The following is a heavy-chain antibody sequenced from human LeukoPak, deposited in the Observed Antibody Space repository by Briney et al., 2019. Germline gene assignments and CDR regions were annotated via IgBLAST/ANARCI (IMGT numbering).Heavy chain of an antibody. Sequence: SETLSLTCTVSGYSISSGYYWGWIRQPPGKGLEWIATIYHSGSTYYNPSLKSRVAISVDTSKNQFSLRLRSVTAADTAVYYCARDYIMFDYYYMDAWGRGTTVTVSS. CDR1: GYSISSGYY. CDR2: IYHSGST. CDR3: ARDYIMFDYYYMDA. J-gene: IGHJ6*03. D-gene: IGHD2-8*01. V-gene: IGHV4-38-2*02.